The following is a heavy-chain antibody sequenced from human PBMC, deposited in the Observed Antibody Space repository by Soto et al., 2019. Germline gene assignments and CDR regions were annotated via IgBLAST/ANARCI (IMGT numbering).Heavy chain of an antibody. D-gene: IGHD3-3*01. V-gene: IGHV4-59*01. Sequence: SETLSLTCTVSGGSISSYYWSWIRQPPGKGLEWIGYIYYSGNTGYAQKFQGRVTMTRNTSTSTVYMELSSLRSEDTAVYYCARARFDFWRRNYFDYWGQGTLVTVSS. CDR3: ARARFDFWRRNYFDY. CDR1: GGSISSYY. CDR2: IYYSGNT. J-gene: IGHJ4*02.